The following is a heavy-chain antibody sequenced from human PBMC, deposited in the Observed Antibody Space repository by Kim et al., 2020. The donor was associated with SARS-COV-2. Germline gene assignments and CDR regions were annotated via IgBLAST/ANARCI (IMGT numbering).Heavy chain of an antibody. Sequence: LKSRVTISVDTSKNQFSLKLSSVTAADTAVYYCARVPYDSSGYYPSHFDYWGQGTLVTVSS. J-gene: IGHJ4*02. D-gene: IGHD3-22*01. CDR3: ARVPYDSSGYYPSHFDY. V-gene: IGHV4-30-2*05.